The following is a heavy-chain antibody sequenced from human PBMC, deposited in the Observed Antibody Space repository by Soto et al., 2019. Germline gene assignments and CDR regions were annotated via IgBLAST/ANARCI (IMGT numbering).Heavy chain of an antibody. CDR1: GDSMTTVGYY. CDR3: TRGDY. CDR2: ISYSGST. Sequence: QVQLQESGPGLVKPSQTLSLTCTVSGDSMTTVGYYWTWIRQHPGQGLEWIGFISYSGSTYYTSSRQGRVAISADTSKNQFSLKLNSVTAAHTAVYYCTRGDYWGQGTLVTVSS. J-gene: IGHJ4*02. V-gene: IGHV4-31*03.